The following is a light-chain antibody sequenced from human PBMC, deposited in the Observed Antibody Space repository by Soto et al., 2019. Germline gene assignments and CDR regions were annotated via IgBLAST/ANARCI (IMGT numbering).Light chain of an antibody. J-gene: IGKJ1*01. CDR3: QQYYNWPRT. CDR1: QSVSSN. Sequence: EIVMTQSPPTLSVAPGERATLSCRASQSVSSNLAWYQHKPGQAPRLLTYGASTRATGIPARFSGSGSGTEFTLTISSLQPEDFAVYYCQQYYNWPRTFGQGTKVEIK. CDR2: GAS. V-gene: IGKV3-15*01.